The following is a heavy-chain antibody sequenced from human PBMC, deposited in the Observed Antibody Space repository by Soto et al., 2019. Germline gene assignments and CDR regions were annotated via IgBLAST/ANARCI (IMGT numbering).Heavy chain of an antibody. D-gene: IGHD1-1*01. CDR1: GFSLTTTRMG. V-gene: IGHV2-5*02. CDR3: AHRDSTGKTTYFDS. CDR2: IYWDGER. J-gene: IGHJ4*02. Sequence: QITLKEAGPTRVKPTETLTLTCTFSGFSLTTTRMGVGWTRQPPGKALEGLAIIYWDGERRYNPLLRRPLNHTEDTAKNQVVLTMTNMDPKDTATYYCAHRDSTGKTTYFDSWGQGIPVTVAS.